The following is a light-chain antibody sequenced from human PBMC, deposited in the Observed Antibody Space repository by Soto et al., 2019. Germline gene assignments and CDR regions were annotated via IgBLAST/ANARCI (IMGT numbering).Light chain of an antibody. J-gene: IGLJ2*01. V-gene: IGLV6-57*02. CDR3: QSYDSSNHVV. Sequence: NFMLTQPHSVSESPGKTVTISCTGSSGSIASNYVQWYQQRPGSAPTTVIFDDNQRPSGVPERFSGSIDSSSNSASLTISGLKTEDEADYYCQSYDSSNHVVFGGGTKLTVL. CDR1: SGSIASNY. CDR2: DDN.